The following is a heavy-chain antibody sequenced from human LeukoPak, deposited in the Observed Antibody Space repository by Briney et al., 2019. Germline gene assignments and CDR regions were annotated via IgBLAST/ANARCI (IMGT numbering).Heavy chain of an antibody. D-gene: IGHD2-2*01. CDR2: IFPIFGTA. V-gene: IGHV1-69*13. CDR3: AREGYCSSTSCPGFDY. Sequence: SVTVSFKASGGTLISYAISWVRQAPGQGLEWMGGIFPIFGTANYAQKFQGRVTITADESTSTAYMELSSLRSEDTAVYYCAREGYCSSTSCPGFDYWGQGTLVTVSS. J-gene: IGHJ4*02. CDR1: GGTLISYA.